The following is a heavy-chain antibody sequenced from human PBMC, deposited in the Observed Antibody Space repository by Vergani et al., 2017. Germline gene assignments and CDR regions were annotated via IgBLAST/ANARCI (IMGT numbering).Heavy chain of an antibody. Sequence: QLQLHKSGPGLVKPSETLSLTCTLSGGSISSSSHFWGWLRQTPGKGLEWIGSIYYSGSTYYNPSLKSRVSISVDTSKNQFSLKLSSVTAADSAVYYCARHDSGHYDSSYYGLYVWGQVTTVTVSS. D-gene: IGHD3-16*01. J-gene: IGHJ6*02. CDR1: GGSISSSSHF. CDR2: IYYSGST. CDR3: ARHDSGHYDSSYYGLYV. V-gene: IGHV4-39*01.